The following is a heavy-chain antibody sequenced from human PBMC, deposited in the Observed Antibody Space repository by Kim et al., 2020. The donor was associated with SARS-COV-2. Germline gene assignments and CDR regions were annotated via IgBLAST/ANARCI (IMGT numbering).Heavy chain of an antibody. V-gene: IGHV1-2*02. D-gene: IGHD4-17*01. Sequence: NYARKFQGRVSMTRETSNSTAYVELGRLRSDDTAVYYCARLRTSSPFDYWGQGTLVTVSS. CDR3: ARLRTSSPFDY. J-gene: IGHJ4*02.